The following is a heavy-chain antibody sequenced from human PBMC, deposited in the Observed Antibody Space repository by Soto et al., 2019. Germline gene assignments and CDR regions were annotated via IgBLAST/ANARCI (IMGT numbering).Heavy chain of an antibody. J-gene: IGHJ4*02. Sequence: ASVKVSGKASGGTFSSYAISWVRQAPGQGLEWMGGIIPIFGTANYAQKFQGRVTITADESTSTAYMELSSLRSEDTAVYYCARGGPDIGYDSSGYYYWGQGTLVTVSS. V-gene: IGHV1-69*13. CDR1: GGTFSSYA. CDR3: ARGGPDIGYDSSGYYY. CDR2: IIPIFGTA. D-gene: IGHD3-22*01.